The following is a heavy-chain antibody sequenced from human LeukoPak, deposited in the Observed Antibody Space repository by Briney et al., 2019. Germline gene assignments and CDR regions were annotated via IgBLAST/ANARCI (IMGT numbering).Heavy chain of an antibody. CDR3: AKGGYYDSRSDY. Sequence: GGSLRLSCAASGFTFSSYAMNWVRQAPGKGLEWVSVISGSGASTYYADSVKGRFTMSRDNSKNTLYVQMNSLRAEDTAVYYCAKGGYYDSRSDYWGQGTLVTVSS. D-gene: IGHD3-22*01. V-gene: IGHV3-23*01. CDR2: ISGSGAST. CDR1: GFTFSSYA. J-gene: IGHJ4*02.